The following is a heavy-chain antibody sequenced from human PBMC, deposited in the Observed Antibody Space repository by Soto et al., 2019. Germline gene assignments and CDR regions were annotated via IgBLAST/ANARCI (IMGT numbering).Heavy chain of an antibody. V-gene: IGHV2-5*02. CDR3: AHTPPMTFERSGYYFDY. J-gene: IGHJ4*02. CDR2: IYWDDDK. CDR1: GFSLSTSGVG. Sequence: SGPTLVNPTQTLTLTCTFYGFSLSTSGVGVGWIRQPPGKTLECLALIYWDDDKAYSSSLKSRLTIAKDTSKNQVVLTMTNMDPVDTATYYCAHTPPMTFERSGYYFDYWGQGTLVTVSS. D-gene: IGHD3-22*01.